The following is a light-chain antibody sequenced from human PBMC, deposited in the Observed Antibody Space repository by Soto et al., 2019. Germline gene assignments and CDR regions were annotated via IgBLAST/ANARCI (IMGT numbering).Light chain of an antibody. CDR2: GAS. V-gene: IGKV3-20*01. Sequence: EIVLTQSPGTLSLSPGERATLSCRASHAVTNNFLAWYQQKPGQAPRLVIYGASSRPAGIPDRFSGSGAGTDFTLSIRRLKHDDFEVYLCQQYRTSSGTFRQGTKLEIK. J-gene: IGKJ2*01. CDR1: HAVTNNF. CDR3: QQYRTSSGT.